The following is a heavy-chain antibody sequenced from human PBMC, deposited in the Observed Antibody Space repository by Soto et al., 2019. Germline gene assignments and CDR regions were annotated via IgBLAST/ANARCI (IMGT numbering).Heavy chain of an antibody. D-gene: IGHD6-19*01. V-gene: IGHV4-31*03. CDR2: TYYSENT. Sequence: SETLSLTCTVSGGSVSSGGYYWNWIRQHPGKGLEWIGYTYYSENTYYNPSLNSRITISADTSKNQFSLKLSSVTAADTAVYYCARLSSSGWPIDSWGQGTLVTVSS. CDR1: GGSVSSGGYY. CDR3: ARLSSSGWPIDS. J-gene: IGHJ4*02.